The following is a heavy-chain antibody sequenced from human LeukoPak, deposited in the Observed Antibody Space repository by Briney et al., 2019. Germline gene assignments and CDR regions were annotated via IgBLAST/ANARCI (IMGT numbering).Heavy chain of an antibody. J-gene: IGHJ4*02. V-gene: IGHV3-7*01. CDR1: GFTFSSYW. D-gene: IGHD3-10*02. CDR3: ARDPPSRSVFGELLFDY. Sequence: GGSLRLSCAASGFTFSSYWMSWVRQAPGKGLEWVANIKQDGSEKYYVDSVKGRFTISRDNAKNSLYLQMNSLRAEDTAVYYCARDPPSRSVFGELLFDYCGQGTLVTVSS. CDR2: IKQDGSEK.